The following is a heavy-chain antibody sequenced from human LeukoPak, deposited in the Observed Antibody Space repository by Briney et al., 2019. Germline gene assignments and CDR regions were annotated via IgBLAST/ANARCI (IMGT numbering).Heavy chain of an antibody. CDR3: AKDGSGGSYYYFDN. Sequence: GGSLKLSCPASGFTFGNYAMSWVRQAPGKGLDWVSGLSGSGGSTYYTDSVKGRFTISRGNSKNTVYLQMNSLRAEDTALYFCAKDGSGGSYYYFDNWGQGTLVTVSS. V-gene: IGHV3-23*01. CDR2: LSGSGGST. D-gene: IGHD1-26*01. CDR1: GFTFGNYA. J-gene: IGHJ4*02.